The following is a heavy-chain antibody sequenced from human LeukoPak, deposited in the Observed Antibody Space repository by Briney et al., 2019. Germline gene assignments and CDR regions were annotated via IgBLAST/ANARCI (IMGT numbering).Heavy chain of an antibody. V-gene: IGHV3-20*04. Sequence: RPGGSLRLSCAASGFTFDEYGMSWARQAPGKGLEWVSGINWNGISTGYADSVKGRFSISRDNAKNSLYLQMTSLRAEDTAVYYCAVVATITEDAFDIWGQGTVVTVSS. D-gene: IGHD5-12*01. CDR2: INWNGIST. J-gene: IGHJ3*02. CDR3: AVVATITEDAFDI. CDR1: GFTFDEYG.